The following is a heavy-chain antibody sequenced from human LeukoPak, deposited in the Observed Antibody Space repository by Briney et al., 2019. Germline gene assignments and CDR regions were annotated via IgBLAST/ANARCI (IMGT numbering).Heavy chain of an antibody. J-gene: IGHJ4*02. CDR2: ITGSGGDT. CDR3: AKDPYVGGGYHFDS. V-gene: IGHV3-23*01. Sequence: PGGSLRLSCAASGFTFSSYAMNWARQARGKCLEWVSTITGSGGDTYYADSVKGRFTISRDNSKNTLYLQMNSLRAEDTAIYYCAKDPYVGGGYHFDSWGQGSLVTVSS. CDR1: GFTFSSYA. D-gene: IGHD3-22*01.